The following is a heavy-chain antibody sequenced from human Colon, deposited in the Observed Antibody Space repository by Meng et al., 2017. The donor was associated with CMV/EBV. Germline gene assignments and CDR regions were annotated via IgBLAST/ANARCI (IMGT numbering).Heavy chain of an antibody. CDR1: GDSLRDHY. CDR3: ARGLGHASNNSHDS. V-gene: IGHV4-59*11. Sequence: GSLRLSCTVSGDSLRDHYWSWIRQPPGKGLEWMGYIYYSGSATYSPSLKSRITISVDTSKKQFSLNVRSVTPADTAMYFCARGLGHASNNSHDSWGQGTLVTVSS. CDR2: IYYSGSA. J-gene: IGHJ4*02. D-gene: IGHD1-1*01.